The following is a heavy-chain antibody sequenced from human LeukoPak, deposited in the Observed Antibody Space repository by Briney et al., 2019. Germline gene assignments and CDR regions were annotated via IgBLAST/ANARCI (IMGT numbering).Heavy chain of an antibody. D-gene: IGHD2-21*02. CDR1: GSSISNDRCY. Sequence: SETLSLTCTVSGSSISNDRCYWGWVRQPPGKGLEWIGSVYYTGSTYYNPSLKNRVTVSVDTSKNQFSLKLSSMTATDAAVFYCARRDNYYGMDVWGQGITISVSS. V-gene: IGHV4-39*01. J-gene: IGHJ6*02. CDR2: VYYTGST. CDR3: ARRDNYYGMDV.